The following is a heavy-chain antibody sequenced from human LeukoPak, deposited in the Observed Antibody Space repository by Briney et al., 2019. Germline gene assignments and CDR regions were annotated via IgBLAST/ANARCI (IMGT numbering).Heavy chain of an antibody. V-gene: IGHV3-30-3*01. CDR1: GFAFNTYA. CDR3: VRSGGLPKFDC. Sequence: SGGSLRLSCAASGFAFNTYAIHWVRQAPGKGLEWVAVISYDGNTIHYADSVKGRFTISRDNSKDTLYLQMDSLRGEDTAVYFCVRSGGLPKFDCRGQGTPVTVSS. CDR2: ISYDGNTI. J-gene: IGHJ4*02.